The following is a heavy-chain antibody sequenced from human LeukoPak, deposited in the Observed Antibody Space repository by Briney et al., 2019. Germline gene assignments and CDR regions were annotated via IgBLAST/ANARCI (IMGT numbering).Heavy chain of an antibody. V-gene: IGHV3-33*06. D-gene: IGHD3-9*01. CDR3: AKRVMADRGLTGY. Sequence: GGSLRLSCAASGFTFSSYGMHWVRQAPGKGLEWVAVIWYDGSNKYYADSVKGRFTISRDNSKDTLYLQMNSLRAEDTAVYYCAKRVMADRGLTGYWGQGTLVTVSS. CDR1: GFTFSSYG. J-gene: IGHJ4*02. CDR2: IWYDGSNK.